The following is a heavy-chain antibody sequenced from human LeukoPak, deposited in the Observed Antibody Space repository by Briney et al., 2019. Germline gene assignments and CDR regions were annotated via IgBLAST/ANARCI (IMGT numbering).Heavy chain of an antibody. CDR2: IYPGDSDT. Sequence: GESLKISCKASGYTFTNYWIGWVRQMPGKDLEWMGTIYPGDSDTRYSPSFQGQVSISADKSTNTAYLQWSSPKASDTAIYYCARLGTAIVARYFDFWGQGTLVTVSS. CDR3: ARLGTAIVARYFDF. D-gene: IGHD5-18*01. CDR1: GYTFTNYW. J-gene: IGHJ4*02. V-gene: IGHV5-51*01.